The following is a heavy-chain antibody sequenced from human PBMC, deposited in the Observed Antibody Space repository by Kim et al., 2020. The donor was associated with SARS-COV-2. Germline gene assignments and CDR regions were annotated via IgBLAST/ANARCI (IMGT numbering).Heavy chain of an antibody. Sequence: LKSRVTISVDTSKNQFSLKLRAVTAAETAVYYCARGPRYYDILAGLGYFDYWGQGTLVTVSS. V-gene: IGHV4-31*02. J-gene: IGHJ4*02. D-gene: IGHD3-9*01. CDR3: ARGPRYYDILAGLGYFDY.